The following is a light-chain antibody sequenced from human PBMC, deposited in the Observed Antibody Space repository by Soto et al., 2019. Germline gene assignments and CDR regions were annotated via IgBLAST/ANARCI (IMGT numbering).Light chain of an antibody. CDR1: QGISSY. CDR2: AAS. CDR3: QQYYSYPPLT. J-gene: IGKJ4*01. Sequence: AIRMTQSPSSFSASTGDRVTITCRASQGISSYLAWYQQKPGRAPKLLIYAASTLQGGVPSRFSGSGSGTNFTLTISCLQSEDFATYYCQQYYSYPPLTFGGGTKVEIK. V-gene: IGKV1-8*01.